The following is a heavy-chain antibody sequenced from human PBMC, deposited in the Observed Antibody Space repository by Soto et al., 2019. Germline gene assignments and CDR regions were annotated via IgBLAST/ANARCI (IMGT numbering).Heavy chain of an antibody. V-gene: IGHV4-59*01. J-gene: IGHJ4*02. D-gene: IGHD1-1*01. CDR1: GGSISSNY. CDR3: AREYNYGDTGYYFDY. Sequence: SETLSLTCTVSGGSISSNYGSWIRQPPGKGLEWIGYIHSSGITNYNPSLKSRATISVDASKNQFSLNLSSVTAADTAMYYCAREYNYGDTGYYFDYWGQGTLVTVSS. CDR2: IHSSGIT.